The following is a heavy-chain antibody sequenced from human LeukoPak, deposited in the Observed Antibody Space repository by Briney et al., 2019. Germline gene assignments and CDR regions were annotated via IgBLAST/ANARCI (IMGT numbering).Heavy chain of an antibody. V-gene: IGHV1-46*01. CDR2: INPSGGST. CDR1: GYTFTSYY. Sequence: ASVKVSCKASGYTFTSYYMHWVRQAPGQGLEWMGLINPSGGSTSYAQKFQGRVTMTRDTSINTAYMELSRLRSDDTAVYYCARDVSYYDSGYYYDYWGQGTLVTVSS. D-gene: IGHD3-22*01. J-gene: IGHJ4*02. CDR3: ARDVSYYDSGYYYDY.